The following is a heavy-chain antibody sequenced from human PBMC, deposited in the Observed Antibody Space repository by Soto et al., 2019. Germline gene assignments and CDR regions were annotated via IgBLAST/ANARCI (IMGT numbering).Heavy chain of an antibody. J-gene: IGHJ4*01. V-gene: IGHV3-30*18. Sequence: GGSLRLSCAASGFAFSNYDMNWVRQAPGKGLEWVGIISSDGTTTYHTDSVRGRFSISRDNSKNTLYLQMNSLRPEDTAVYYCAKKGEILTAYSPLDYWGQGTLVTVSS. CDR1: GFAFSNYD. D-gene: IGHD3-9*01. CDR3: AKKGEILTAYSPLDY. CDR2: ISSDGTTT.